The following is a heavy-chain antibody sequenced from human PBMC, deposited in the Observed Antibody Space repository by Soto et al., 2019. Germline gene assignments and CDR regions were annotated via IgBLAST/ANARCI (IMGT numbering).Heavy chain of an antibody. CDR1: GFSLSTSGVG. D-gene: IGHD2-15*01. J-gene: IGHJ3*01. CDR2: IYWDGDK. CDR3: ADRVVGSGSITRAFGF. Sequence: QITLKESGPTLVKPTQTLTLTCTFSGFSLSTSGVGVGWIRQPPGKALEWLALIYWDGDKRYTPSLKSRLTITKDTSKNQVVLTMTKVDPVDTATYYCADRVVGSGSITRAFGFWGQGTMVTVSS. V-gene: IGHV2-5*02.